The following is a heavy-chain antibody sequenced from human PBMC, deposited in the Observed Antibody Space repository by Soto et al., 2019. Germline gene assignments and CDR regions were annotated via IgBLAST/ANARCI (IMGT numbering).Heavy chain of an antibody. CDR3: TRLYDFWSGEDFDY. J-gene: IGHJ4*02. CDR1: GFTFSGSA. D-gene: IGHD3-3*01. CDR2: IRSKANSYAT. Sequence: GGSLRLSCAASGFTFSGSAMHWVRQASGKGLEWVGRIRSKANSYATADAASVKGRFTISRDDSKNTEYLQMNSLKTEDTAVYYCTRLYDFWSGEDFDYWGQGTLVTVSS. V-gene: IGHV3-73*01.